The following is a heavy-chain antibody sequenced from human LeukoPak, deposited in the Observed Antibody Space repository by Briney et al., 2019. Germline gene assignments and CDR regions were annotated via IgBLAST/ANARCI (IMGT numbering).Heavy chain of an antibody. CDR2: ISSSSSTI. CDR3: ARDGGSGIAARGAFDI. CDR1: GFTVSSNY. J-gene: IGHJ3*02. V-gene: IGHV3-48*01. Sequence: GGSLRLSCAASGFTVSSNYMSWVRQAPGKGLEWVSYISSSSSTIYYADSVKGRFTISRDNAKNSLYLQMNSLRAEDTAVYYCARDGGSGIAARGAFDIWGQGTMVTVSS. D-gene: IGHD6-6*01.